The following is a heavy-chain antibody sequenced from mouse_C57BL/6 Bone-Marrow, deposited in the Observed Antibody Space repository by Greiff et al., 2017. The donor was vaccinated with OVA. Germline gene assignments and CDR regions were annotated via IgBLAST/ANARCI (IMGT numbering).Heavy chain of an antibody. CDR2: IYPRDGST. D-gene: IGHD2-4*01. CDR3: ADIYYDYGRYYGF. CDR1: GYTFTDHT. J-gene: IGHJ2*01. V-gene: IGHV1-78*01. Sequence: VQLQESDAELVKPGASVKISCKVSGYTFTDHTIHWMKQRPEQGLEWIGYIYPRDGSTKYNEMFKGKGTLTADKSSSTAYMQRNSLTSEDSVVFFCADIYYDYGRYYGFWGQSTTSTVSS.